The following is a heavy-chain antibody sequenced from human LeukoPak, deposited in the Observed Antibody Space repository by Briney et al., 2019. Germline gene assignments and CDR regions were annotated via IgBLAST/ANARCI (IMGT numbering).Heavy chain of an antibody. V-gene: IGHV1-46*01. CDR2: IYPRDGST. CDR1: GYTFTSNY. CDR3: ARDQEGFDY. Sequence: ASVTVSCKASGYTFTSNYIHWVRQAPGQGLEWMGMIYPRDGSTSYAQKFHGRVTVTRDTSTSTVHMELSGLRCEDTAVYYCARDQEGFDYWGQGTLVTVSS. J-gene: IGHJ4*02.